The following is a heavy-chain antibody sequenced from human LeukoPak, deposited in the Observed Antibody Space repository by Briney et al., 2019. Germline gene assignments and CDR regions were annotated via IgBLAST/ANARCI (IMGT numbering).Heavy chain of an antibody. CDR3: ARVPMADLYNWFDP. D-gene: IGHD3-10*01. CDR1: GVSISSSSYY. J-gene: IGHJ5*02. V-gene: IGHV4-39*07. Sequence: PSETLSLTCTVSGVSISSSSYYWGWIRQPPGKGLEWIGRIYYSGSTYYNPSLKSQLTISVDTSKNQFSLKLSSVTAADTAVYYCARVPMADLYNWFDPWGQGTLVTVSS. CDR2: IYYSGST.